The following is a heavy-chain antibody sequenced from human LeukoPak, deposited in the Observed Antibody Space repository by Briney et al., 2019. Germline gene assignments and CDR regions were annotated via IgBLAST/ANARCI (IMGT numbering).Heavy chain of an antibody. J-gene: IGHJ5*02. V-gene: IGHV3-23*01. CDR3: AKGLDCTSTTCLNWFDP. Sequence: PGGSLRLSCAASGFAFSSYAMIWVRQAPGKGLEWVSAISGGGITTHYADSVKGRFTISRDNSKNTLYLQLNSLRAEDTATYYCAKGLDCTSTTCLNWFDPWGQGTLVTASS. CDR2: ISGGGITT. D-gene: IGHD2-2*01. CDR1: GFAFSSYA.